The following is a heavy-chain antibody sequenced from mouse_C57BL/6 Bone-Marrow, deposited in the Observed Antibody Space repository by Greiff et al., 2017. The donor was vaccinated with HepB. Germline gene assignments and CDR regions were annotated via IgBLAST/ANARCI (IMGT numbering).Heavy chain of an antibody. J-gene: IGHJ1*03. CDR1: GYAFSSSW. CDR3: AYLLLRYFDV. V-gene: IGHV1-82*01. CDR2: IYPGDGDT. D-gene: IGHD1-1*01. Sequence: QVQLQQSGPELVKPGASVKISCKASGYAFSSSWMNWVKQRPGKGLEWIGRIYPGDGDTNYNGKFKGKATLTADKSSSTAYMQLSSLTSEDSAVYFCAYLLLRYFDVWGTGTTVTVSS.